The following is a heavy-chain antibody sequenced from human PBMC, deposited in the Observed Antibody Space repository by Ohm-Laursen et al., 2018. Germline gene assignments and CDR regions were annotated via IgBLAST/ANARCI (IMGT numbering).Heavy chain of an antibody. V-gene: IGHV3-48*03. CDR3: AREGAVVTSGLFDY. D-gene: IGHD4-23*01. CDR1: GFTFSSYE. J-gene: IGHJ4*02. Sequence: SLRLSCAASGFTFSSYEMNWVRQAPGKGLEWVSYISSSGSTIYYADSVKGRFTISRDNAKNSLYLQMNSLRAEDTAVYYCAREGAVVTSGLFDYWGQGTLVTVSS. CDR2: ISSSGSTI.